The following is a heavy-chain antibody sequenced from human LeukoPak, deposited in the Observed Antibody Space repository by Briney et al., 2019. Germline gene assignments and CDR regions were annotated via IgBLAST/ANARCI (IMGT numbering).Heavy chain of an antibody. J-gene: IGHJ3*02. CDR2: IYSRGRT. D-gene: IGHD3-10*01. CDR1: GFNVTTYY. CDR3: ARDYNGKWFGEFDAFDI. V-gene: IGHV3-66*01. Sequence: PGGSLRLSCVASGFNVTTYYMGWVRLAPGKGLEWVSLIYSRGRTYDADFVKGRFSISRDNSKNTLYLQMNNLRVEDTAVYYCARDYNGKWFGEFDAFDIWGQGTMVTVSS.